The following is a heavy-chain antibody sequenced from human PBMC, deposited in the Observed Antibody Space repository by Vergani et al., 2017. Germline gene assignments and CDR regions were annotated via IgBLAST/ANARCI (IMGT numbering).Heavy chain of an antibody. CDR3: ARRPRYSYGRFDY. D-gene: IGHD5-18*01. CDR2: ISGSSTYT. J-gene: IGHJ4*02. CDR1: GFTFSDYY. V-gene: IGHV3-11*06. Sequence: QVQLVESGGGLVQPGGSLRLSCAASGFTFSDYYMSWIRQSPGKGLEWVSYISGSSTYTNYADSVKGRFTISGDNAKTSLYLQMNSLRAEDTAVYYCARRPRYSYGRFDYWGQGTLVTVSS.